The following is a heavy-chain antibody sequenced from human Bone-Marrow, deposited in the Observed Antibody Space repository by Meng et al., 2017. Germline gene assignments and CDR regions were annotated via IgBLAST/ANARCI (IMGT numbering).Heavy chain of an antibody. Sequence: GSLRLSCTVSGVSISSSSYYWGWIRQPPGKGLEWIGSIYYSGSTYYNPSVKSRVTISVDTSKNQFSLKLSSVTAADTAVYYCAREGGVIWFGELSHSRYYYGMDVWGQGTTVTVSS. J-gene: IGHJ6*02. D-gene: IGHD3-10*01. V-gene: IGHV4-39*07. CDR2: IYYSGST. CDR1: GVSISSSSYY. CDR3: AREGGVIWFGELSHSRYYYGMDV.